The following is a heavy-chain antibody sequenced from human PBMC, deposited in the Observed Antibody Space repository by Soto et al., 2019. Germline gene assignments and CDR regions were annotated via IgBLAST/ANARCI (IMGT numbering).Heavy chain of an antibody. CDR2: ISPGDSET. Sequence: EVQLVQSGAEVRKPGESLKISCKASGYSFTSYWIGWVLQMPGKGLEWMGIISPGDSETRYSPSFQGQVTISADKSISTAYLQWSSLKASDTAMYYCAGHTTYYYGSGTYYNDWGQGTLVTVSS. V-gene: IGHV5-51*01. D-gene: IGHD3-10*01. J-gene: IGHJ4*02. CDR1: GYSFTSYW. CDR3: AGHTTYYYGSGTYYND.